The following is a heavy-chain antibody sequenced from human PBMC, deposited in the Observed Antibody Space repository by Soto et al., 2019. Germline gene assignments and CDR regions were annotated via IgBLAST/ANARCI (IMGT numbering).Heavy chain of an antibody. D-gene: IGHD5-18*01. V-gene: IGHV3-23*01. CDR3: ANGWLLVDY. CDR1: GFTFSSYA. Sequence: LRLSCAASGFTFSSYAMSWVRQAPGRGLEWVSAISGSGGSTYYADSVKGRFTISRDNSKNTLYLQMNSLRAEDTAVYYCANGWLLVDYWGQGTLVTVSS. CDR2: ISGSGGST. J-gene: IGHJ4*02.